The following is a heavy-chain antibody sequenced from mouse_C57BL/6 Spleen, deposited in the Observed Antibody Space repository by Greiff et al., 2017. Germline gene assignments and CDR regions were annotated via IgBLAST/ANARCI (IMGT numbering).Heavy chain of an antibody. CDR2: ISDGGSYT. CDR3: AREVRVYFDY. V-gene: IGHV5-4*01. D-gene: IGHD2-13*01. J-gene: IGHJ2*01. CDR1: GFTFSSYA. Sequence: DVMLVESGGGLVKPGGSLKLSCAASGFTFSSYAMSWVRQTPEKRLEWVATISDGGSYTYYPDNVKGRFTISRDNAKNNLYLQMSHLKSEDTAMYYCAREVRVYFDYWGQGTTLTVSS.